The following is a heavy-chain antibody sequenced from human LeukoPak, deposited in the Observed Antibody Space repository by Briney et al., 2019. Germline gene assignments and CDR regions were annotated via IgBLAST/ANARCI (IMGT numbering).Heavy chain of an antibody. CDR2: IYYSGST. CDR1: GGSISSSNW. V-gene: IGHV4-4*02. D-gene: IGHD7-27*01. Sequence: SETLSLTCAVSGGSISSSNWWSWVRQPPGKGLEWIGSIYYSGSTYYNPSLKSRVTISVDTSKNQFSLKLSSVTAADTAVYYCASWGSEDYWGQGTLVTVSS. J-gene: IGHJ4*02. CDR3: ASWGSEDY.